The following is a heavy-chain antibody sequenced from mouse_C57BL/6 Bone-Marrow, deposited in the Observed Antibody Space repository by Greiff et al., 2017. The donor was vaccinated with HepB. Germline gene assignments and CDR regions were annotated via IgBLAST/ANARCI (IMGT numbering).Heavy chain of an antibody. CDR3: ARYYGSSYAMDY. CDR1: GYTFTDYY. D-gene: IGHD1-1*01. CDR2: IYPGSGNT. J-gene: IGHJ4*01. V-gene: IGHV1-76*01. Sequence: VQLVESGAELVRPGASVKLSCKASGYTFTDYYINWVKQRPGQGLEWIARIYPGSGNTYYNEKFKGKATLTAEKSSSTAYMQLSSLTSEDSAVYFCARYYGSSYAMDYWGQGTSVTVSS.